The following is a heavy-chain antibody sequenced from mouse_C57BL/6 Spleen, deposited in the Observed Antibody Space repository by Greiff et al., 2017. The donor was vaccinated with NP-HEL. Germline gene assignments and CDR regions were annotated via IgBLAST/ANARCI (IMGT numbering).Heavy chain of an antibody. CDR1: GFTFSDYG. J-gene: IGHJ4*01. CDR2: ISSGSSTI. V-gene: IGHV5-17*01. CDR3: ARRNSLYAMDY. Sequence: EVKLMESGGGLVKPGGSLKLSCAASGFTFSDYGMHWVRQAPEKGLEWVAYISSGSSTIYYADTVKGRFTISRDNAKNTLFLQMTSLRSEDTAMYYCARRNSLYAMDYWGQGTSVTVSS.